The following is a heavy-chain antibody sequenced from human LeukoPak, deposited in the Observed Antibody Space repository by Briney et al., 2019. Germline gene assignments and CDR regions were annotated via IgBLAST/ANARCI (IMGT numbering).Heavy chain of an antibody. CDR3: AKISGYDFQFDY. V-gene: IGHV4-38-2*02. CDR2: IYHSGST. D-gene: IGHD5-12*01. J-gene: IGHJ4*02. Sequence: SETLSLTCTVSGCSISSGYYWGWIRQPPGKGLEWIGSIYHSGSTYYNPSLKSRVTISVDTSKNQFSLKLSSVTAADTAVYYCAKISGYDFQFDYWGQGTLVTVSS. CDR1: GCSISSGYY.